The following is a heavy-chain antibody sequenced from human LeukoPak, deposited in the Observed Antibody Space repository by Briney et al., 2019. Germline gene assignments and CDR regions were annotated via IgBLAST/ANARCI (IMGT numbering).Heavy chain of an antibody. D-gene: IGHD3-3*01. V-gene: IGHV3-23*01. J-gene: IGHJ5*02. CDR3: AKGGYDFWSAYQIDL. CDR2: ISGSDGST. CDR1: GYTFSNYA. Sequence: GGPLRLSCAASGYTFSNYAMTWVRQAPGKGLEWVSAISGSDGSTYYSDSVTGRFSISRDNAKNTLYLQMTSLRTDDTAVYYCAKGGYDFWSAYQIDLWGQGTLVTVSS.